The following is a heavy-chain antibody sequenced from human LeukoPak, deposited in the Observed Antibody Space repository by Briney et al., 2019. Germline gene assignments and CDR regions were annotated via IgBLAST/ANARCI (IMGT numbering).Heavy chain of an antibody. CDR2: IYPADSDT. CDR1: GYSFTPYW. D-gene: IGHD5-24*01. Sequence: GESLKISCKGSGYSFTPYWIGWVRQMPGKGLEWMGIIYPADSDTRYSPSLQGQVTISVDKSISTAYLQWSSLKASDTAIYYCARQDGRALYYFDYWGQGTLVTVSS. CDR3: ARQDGRALYYFDY. V-gene: IGHV5-51*01. J-gene: IGHJ4*02.